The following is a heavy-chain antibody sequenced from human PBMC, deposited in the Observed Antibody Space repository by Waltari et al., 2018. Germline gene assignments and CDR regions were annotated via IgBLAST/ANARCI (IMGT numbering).Heavy chain of an antibody. CDR1: GFTFSCYA. Sequence: EVQLLESGGGLVQPGGSLRLSCAASGFTFSCYALSWVRQAPGKGLEWVSVIYSGGSTYYADSVKGRFTISRDNSKNTLYLQMNSLRAEDTAVYYCAKGLRAREWLRLGVDFDYWGQGTLVTVSS. J-gene: IGHJ4*02. CDR2: IYSGGST. D-gene: IGHD5-12*01. CDR3: AKGLRAREWLRLGVDFDY. V-gene: IGHV3-23*03.